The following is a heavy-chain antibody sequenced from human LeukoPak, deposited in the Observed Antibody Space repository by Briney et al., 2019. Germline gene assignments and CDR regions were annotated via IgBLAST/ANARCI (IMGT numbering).Heavy chain of an antibody. CDR1: GYTFTSYD. Sequence: ASVKVSCKASGYTFTSYDINWVRQAPGQGLEWMGWINPNSGGTNYAQKFQGRVTMTRDTSISTAYMELSRLRSDDTAVYYCARSYYGSGSYYNAPGDYWGQGTLVTVSS. CDR3: ARSYYGSGSYYNAPGDY. CDR2: INPNSGGT. J-gene: IGHJ4*02. V-gene: IGHV1-2*02. D-gene: IGHD3-10*01.